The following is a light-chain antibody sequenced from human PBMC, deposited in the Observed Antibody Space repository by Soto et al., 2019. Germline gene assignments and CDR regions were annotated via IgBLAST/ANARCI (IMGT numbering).Light chain of an antibody. J-gene: IGKJ2*01. CDR3: QQYNSYSYT. CDR2: GAS. V-gene: IGKV1-39*01. Sequence: DIQMTQSPSSLSAYVGDRVNITCRASQSISYYLNWYQQKPGRAPNLLMYGASSLQSGVPSRFTGSGSGTEFTLTITSLQPGDFATYYCQQYNSYSYTFGQGTKVDIK. CDR1: QSISYY.